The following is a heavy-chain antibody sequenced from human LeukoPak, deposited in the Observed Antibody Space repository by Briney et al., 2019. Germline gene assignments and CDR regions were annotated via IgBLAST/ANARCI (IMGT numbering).Heavy chain of an antibody. D-gene: IGHD6-13*01. J-gene: IGHJ4*02. CDR2: ISGSGGST. Sequence: PGGSLRLSCAASGFTFSSYAMSWVRQAPGKGLEWVSAISGSGGSTYYADSVKGRFTISRDNSKNTLYLQMNSLRAEDTAVYYRAKVKAQQLVRHYFDHWGQGTLVTVSS. V-gene: IGHV3-23*01. CDR1: GFTFSSYA. CDR3: AKVKAQQLVRHYFDH.